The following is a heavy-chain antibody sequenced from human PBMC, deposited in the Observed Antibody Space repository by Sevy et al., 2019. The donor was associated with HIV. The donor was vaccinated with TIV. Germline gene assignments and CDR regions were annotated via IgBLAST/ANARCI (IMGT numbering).Heavy chain of an antibody. CDR2: ISWDGGST. CDR3: AKDLRYCSSTSCYTYYYYGMDV. Sequence: GGSLRLSCAASGFTFDDYTMHWVRQAPGKGLEWVSLISWDGGSTYYADSVKGRFTISRDNSKNSLYLQMNSLRTEDTALYYCAKDLRYCSSTSCYTYYYYGMDVWGQGTTVTVSS. CDR1: GFTFDDYT. J-gene: IGHJ6*02. V-gene: IGHV3-43*01. D-gene: IGHD2-2*02.